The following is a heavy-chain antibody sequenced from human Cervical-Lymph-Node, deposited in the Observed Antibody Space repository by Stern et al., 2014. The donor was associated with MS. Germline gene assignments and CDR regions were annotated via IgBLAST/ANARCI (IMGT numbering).Heavy chain of an antibody. CDR2: ISSSSAYI. D-gene: IGHD3-16*01. V-gene: IGHV3-21*01. J-gene: IGHJ4*02. CDR3: ARDGGDF. CDR1: GFTFSNSS. Sequence: EVQLVQSGGGLVKPGGSLRLSCTVFGFTFSNSSMNWFRPAPGKGLEWVSSISSSSAYIYSADSVKGRFTISRDNAKNSLYLQMNSLRAEDTAVYYCARDGGDFWGQGTLVTVSS.